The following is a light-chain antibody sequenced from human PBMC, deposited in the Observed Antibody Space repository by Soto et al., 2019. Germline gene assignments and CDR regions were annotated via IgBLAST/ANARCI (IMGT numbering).Light chain of an antibody. CDR2: DVS. V-gene: IGLV2-14*03. J-gene: IGLJ1*01. Sequence: QSALTQPASVSGSPGQSITISCTGSSSDVGGYNFVSWYQQHPGKVPKLMIYDVSSRPSGVSDRFSGSKSGNTASLTISGRQAEDEGAYYCSSYTSSSTQVFGSGTKLTVL. CDR3: SSYTSSSTQV. CDR1: SSDVGGYNF.